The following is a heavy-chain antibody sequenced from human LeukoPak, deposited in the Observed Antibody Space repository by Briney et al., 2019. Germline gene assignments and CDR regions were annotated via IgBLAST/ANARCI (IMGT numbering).Heavy chain of an antibody. J-gene: IGHJ6*02. Sequence: GASVKVSCKASGYTFTSYGISWVRQAPQQGLECMGWISAYKGNTNYAQKLQGRVAMTTDTSTSTAYMELRSLRSDDTAVYYCARDPLVEWLLSLPSEYGMDVWGQGTTVTVSS. CDR1: GYTFTSYG. CDR3: ARDPLVEWLLSLPSEYGMDV. V-gene: IGHV1-18*01. D-gene: IGHD3-3*01. CDR2: ISAYKGNT.